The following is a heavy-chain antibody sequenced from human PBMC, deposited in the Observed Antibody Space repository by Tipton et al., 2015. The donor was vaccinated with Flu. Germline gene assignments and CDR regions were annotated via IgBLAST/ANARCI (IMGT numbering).Heavy chain of an antibody. D-gene: IGHD1-26*01. V-gene: IGHV3-30*18. J-gene: IGHJ4*02. Sequence: SLRLSCAASGFSFSYYGMHWVRQAPGKGLEWVALMSYDGNNKYYVDSVKGRFTISRDNSKSTLYLQMNSLKPEDTAVYYCAKQVGAAVHFDHWGQGTLVTVSS. CDR3: AKQVGAAVHFDH. CDR1: GFSFSYYG. CDR2: MSYDGNNK.